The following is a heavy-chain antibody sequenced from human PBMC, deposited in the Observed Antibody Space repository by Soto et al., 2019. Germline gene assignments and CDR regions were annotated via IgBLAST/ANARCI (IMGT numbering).Heavy chain of an antibody. CDR2: IYHDRGT. J-gene: IGHJ4*02. D-gene: IGHD1-7*01. Sequence: QVQLQESGPGLVKPSQTLSLTCTVSGDSVINGDCYWTWIRQAPGKGLEWIGYIYHDRGTYFNPSLRSRLRLSLDISENQFSLKLASVTAADTAVYYCARMRLNYGADFWGQGIRVTVSS. CDR3: ARMRLNYGADF. V-gene: IGHV4-30-4*08. CDR1: GDSVINGDCY.